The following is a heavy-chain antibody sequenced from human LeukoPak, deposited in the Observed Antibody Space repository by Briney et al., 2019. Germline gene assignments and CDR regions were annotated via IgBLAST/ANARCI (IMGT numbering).Heavy chain of an antibody. CDR1: GFTFSTYI. CDR3: ARGGGDYCLDY. CDR2: ISRSGGST. Sequence: GGSLRLSCAASGFTFSTYIMNWVRQAPGKGLKWVSAISRSGGSTYYADSVKGRFTISRDNSKNTLYLQMNSLGAEDTAVYFCARGGGDYCLDYWGQGALVTVSS. D-gene: IGHD2-21*02. J-gene: IGHJ4*02. V-gene: IGHV3-23*01.